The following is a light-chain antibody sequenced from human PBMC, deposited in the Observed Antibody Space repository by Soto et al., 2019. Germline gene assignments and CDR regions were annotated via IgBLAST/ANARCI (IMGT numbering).Light chain of an antibody. CDR1: QSISSS. Sequence: EILMTQSPATLSVSPGERATLSCTASQSISSSLAWYQQKPGQAPRLLIYGASTRATGIPARFSGSGYGTEFTLTISSLQSEDFAVYYCHQYNNWPPSHTFCQGAKLEIK. CDR3: HQYNNWPPSHT. J-gene: IGKJ2*01. CDR2: GAS. V-gene: IGKV3-15*01.